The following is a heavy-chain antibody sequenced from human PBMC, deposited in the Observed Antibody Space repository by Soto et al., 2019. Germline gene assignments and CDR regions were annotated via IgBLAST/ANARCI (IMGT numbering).Heavy chain of an antibody. J-gene: IGHJ6*02. CDR3: ARDPRTTVTTNYYYGMDV. Sequence: QVQLVQSGAEVKKPGASVKVSCKASGYTFTSYGISWVRQAPGQGLEWMGWISAYNGNTNYAQKLQGRVTMTTDTSKSTAYMELRSLRSDDTAVYYCARDPRTTVTTNYYYGMDVWGQGTTVTVSS. CDR1: GYTFTSYG. D-gene: IGHD4-17*01. V-gene: IGHV1-18*04. CDR2: ISAYNGNT.